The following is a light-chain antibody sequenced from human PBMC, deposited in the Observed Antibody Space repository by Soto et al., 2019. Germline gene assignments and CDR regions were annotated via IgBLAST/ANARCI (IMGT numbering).Light chain of an antibody. CDR1: SSNIGAGYD. V-gene: IGLV1-40*01. J-gene: IGLJ7*01. Sequence: QSVLTQPPSVSGAPGQRVTISCTGSSSNIGAGYDVHWYQQLPGTAPKLLIYGNSNRPSGVPDRFSGSKSGTSASLAITGLQAEDEADYYCQSYDSSLSGFAVFGGGTTLTVL. CDR3: QSYDSSLSGFAV. CDR2: GNS.